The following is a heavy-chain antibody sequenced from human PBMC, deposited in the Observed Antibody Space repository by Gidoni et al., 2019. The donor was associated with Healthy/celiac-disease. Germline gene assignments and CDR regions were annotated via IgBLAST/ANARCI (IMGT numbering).Heavy chain of an antibody. D-gene: IGHD1-26*01. CDR3: ARDGVGATWAFDI. J-gene: IGHJ3*02. Sequence: QVQLQESGPGLVKPSQTLSLTCTFSGGSISSGGYYWSWIRQHPGKGLEWIGYIYYSGSTYYNPSLKSRVTISVDTSKNQFSLKLSSVTAADTAVYYCARDGVGATWAFDIWGQGTMVTVSS. CDR1: GGSISSGGYY. V-gene: IGHV4-31*03. CDR2: IYYSGST.